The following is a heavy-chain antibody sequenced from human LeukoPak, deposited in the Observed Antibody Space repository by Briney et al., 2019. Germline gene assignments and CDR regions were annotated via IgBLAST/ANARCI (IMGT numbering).Heavy chain of an antibody. J-gene: IGHJ4*02. CDR1: GFTFTNYA. CDR2: ISAGGSRT. D-gene: IGHD2-2*01. Sequence: GGSLRLTCAASGFTFTNYAMSWVRQAPGKGLEWVSAISAGGSRTFYTDSVKGRFTVSRDDSKNKLFLQMNNLRAEDTAVYYCAKEVPPQPYFDYWGQGTLVTVSS. CDR3: AKEVPPQPYFDY. V-gene: IGHV3-23*01.